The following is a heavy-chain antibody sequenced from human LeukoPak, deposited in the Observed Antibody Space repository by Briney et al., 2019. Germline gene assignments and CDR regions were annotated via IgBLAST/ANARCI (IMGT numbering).Heavy chain of an antibody. V-gene: IGHV1-58*01. CDR1: GISFPTSA. Sequence: SVKVSCKASGISFPTSAVQWVRQARGQRLEWMGWIVLGSDNTDFAQKFQQRVTFTRDMSTTTAYMELSSLRSDDTAVYYCAAGSDLYGFDLWGQGTMVTVSS. CDR2: IVLGSDNT. J-gene: IGHJ3*01. CDR3: AAGSDLYGFDL.